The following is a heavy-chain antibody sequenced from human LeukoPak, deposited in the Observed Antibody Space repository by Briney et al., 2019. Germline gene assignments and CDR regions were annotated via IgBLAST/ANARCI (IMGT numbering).Heavy chain of an antibody. V-gene: IGHV1-18*01. CDR3: ARDQKRVVGVIDY. Sequence: ASVNVSCKASGYTFINYAISWVRQAPGQGLEWMGWISAHNGDTNYARKFRGRVTLTTDTSTSTAYMELRSLKSDDTAVYYCARDQKRVVGVIDYWGQGTLVTVSS. D-gene: IGHD1-26*01. CDR2: ISAHNGDT. J-gene: IGHJ4*02. CDR1: GYTFINYA.